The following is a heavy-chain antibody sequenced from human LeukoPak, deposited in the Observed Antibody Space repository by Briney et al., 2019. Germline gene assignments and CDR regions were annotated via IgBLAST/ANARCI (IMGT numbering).Heavy chain of an antibody. CDR1: GFTFSSYW. CDR2: IKEDGSEK. V-gene: IGHV3-7*01. Sequence: GGSLRLSCAASGFTFSSYWMTWVRQAPGKGLEWVANIKEDGSEKYYVDSVKGRFTISRDNAKNTLYLQMNSLRAENTAVYYCARDITYCYSTSCQSDACDIWAKGHWSPSLQ. CDR3: ARDITYCYSTSCQSDACDI. D-gene: IGHD2-2*01. J-gene: IGHJ3*02.